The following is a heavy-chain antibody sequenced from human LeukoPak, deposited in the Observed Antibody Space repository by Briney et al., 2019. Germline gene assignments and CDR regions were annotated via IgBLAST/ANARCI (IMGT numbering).Heavy chain of an antibody. Sequence: PSETLSLTCTVSGGSISSGDYYWNWIRQSPGKGLEWIEYIYDSGSIYHNPSLKSRVTISVDTSKNQFSLKLSSVTVADTAVYYCARGHYYGSGSYYNWFDPWGQGTLVTVSS. CDR1: GGSISSGDYY. CDR2: IYDSGSI. V-gene: IGHV4-30-4*01. D-gene: IGHD3-10*01. CDR3: ARGHYYGSGSYYNWFDP. J-gene: IGHJ5*02.